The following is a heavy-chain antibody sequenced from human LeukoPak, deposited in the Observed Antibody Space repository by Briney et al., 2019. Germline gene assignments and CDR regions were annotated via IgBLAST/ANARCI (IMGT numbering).Heavy chain of an antibody. Sequence: SETLSLTCTVSGGSISSYYWSWIRQPPGKGLEWIGYIYYSGSTNYNPSLKSRVTISVDTSKNQFSLKLSSVTAADTAVYYCARTVRGAFDLWGQGTMVTVSS. CDR1: GGSISSYY. J-gene: IGHJ3*01. V-gene: IGHV4-59*01. CDR3: ARTVRGAFDL. CDR2: IYYSGST. D-gene: IGHD3-10*01.